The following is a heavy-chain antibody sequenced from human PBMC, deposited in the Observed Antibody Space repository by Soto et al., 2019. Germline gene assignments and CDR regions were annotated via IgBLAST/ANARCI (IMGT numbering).Heavy chain of an antibody. D-gene: IGHD5-18*01. V-gene: IGHV1-69*13. J-gene: IGHJ4*02. CDR2: VIPIFGTA. Sequence: ASVKVSCKASGCTFSSYAISWVRQAPGQGLEWMGGVIPIFGTANYAQKFQGRVTITADESTSTAYMELSSLRSEDTAVYYCPRANGYSYGNPFDYWGQGTLVTVSS. CDR1: GCTFSSYA. CDR3: PRANGYSYGNPFDY.